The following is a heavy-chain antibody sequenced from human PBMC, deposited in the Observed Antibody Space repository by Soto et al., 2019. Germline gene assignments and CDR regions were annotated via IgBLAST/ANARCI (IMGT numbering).Heavy chain of an antibody. J-gene: IGHJ3*02. V-gene: IGHV3-48*01. CDR2: ISSSSTI. D-gene: IGHD1-20*01. CDR3: ARVFLNALYNWNDVSRAAFDI. CDR1: GFTFSSYS. Sequence: GSLRLSCAASGFTFSSYSMNWVRQAPGKGLEWVSYISSSSTIYYADSVKGRFTISRDNAKNSLYLQMNSLRAEDRAVYYCARVFLNALYNWNDVSRAAFDIWGQETMVTVSS.